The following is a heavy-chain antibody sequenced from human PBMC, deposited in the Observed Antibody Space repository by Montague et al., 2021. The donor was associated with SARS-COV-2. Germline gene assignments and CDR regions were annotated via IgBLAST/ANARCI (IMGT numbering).Heavy chain of an antibody. J-gene: IGHJ4*02. CDR1: VDLFSGYY. Sequence: SETLSLTCAVYVDLFSGYYWAWIRQSPGTGLEWIGEINRDGNTNYNPSLKDRITMSADTSKSQFSLRMRSVTAADTAVYFCARARWARILWFGDSQYFDYWGQGTPVTVSS. CDR2: INRDGNT. V-gene: IGHV4-34*01. CDR3: ARARWARILWFGDSQYFDY. D-gene: IGHD3-10*01.